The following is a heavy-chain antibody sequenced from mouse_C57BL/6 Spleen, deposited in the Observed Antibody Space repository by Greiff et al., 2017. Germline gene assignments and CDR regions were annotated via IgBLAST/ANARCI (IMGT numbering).Heavy chain of an antibody. Sequence: QVQLQQPGAELVMPGASVKLSCKASGYTFTSYWMHWVKQRPGQGLEWIGEIDPSDSYTNYNQKFKGKSTLTVDKSSSTAYMQLSSLTSEDSAVYYCASPIYYDYDGYWYFDVWGTGTTVTVSS. V-gene: IGHV1-69*01. CDR1: GYTFTSYW. D-gene: IGHD2-4*01. CDR2: IDPSDSYT. CDR3: ASPIYYDYDGYWYFDV. J-gene: IGHJ1*03.